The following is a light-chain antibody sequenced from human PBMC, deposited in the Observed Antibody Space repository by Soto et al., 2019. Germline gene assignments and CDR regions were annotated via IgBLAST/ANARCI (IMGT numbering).Light chain of an antibody. J-gene: IGKJ1*01. Sequence: DIQMTQSPSSVSAPVGDRVTITCRASQGVGSWLAWYQQKPGKAPKLLIFAASSLQSGVPSRFSGSGSGTDFTLTISSLQPVDVATYYCQQANSFPWTFGQGTEVEIK. V-gene: IGKV1-12*01. CDR3: QQANSFPWT. CDR1: QGVGSW. CDR2: AAS.